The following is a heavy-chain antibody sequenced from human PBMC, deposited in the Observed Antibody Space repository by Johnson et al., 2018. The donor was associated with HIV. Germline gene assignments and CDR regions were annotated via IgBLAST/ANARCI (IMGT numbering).Heavy chain of an antibody. CDR3: ARDWGLYSSGWYVDAFDI. D-gene: IGHD6-19*01. CDR1: GFTFSSYA. Sequence: QMQLVESGGGVVQPGRSLRLSCAASGFTFSSYAMHWVRQAPGKGLEWVAVISYDGRNKYYADSVRGRFTISRDNSKNTLYLQMNSLRAEDSAVYYCARDWGLYSSGWYVDAFDIWGQGTMVTVSS. J-gene: IGHJ3*02. CDR2: ISYDGRNK. V-gene: IGHV3-30*04.